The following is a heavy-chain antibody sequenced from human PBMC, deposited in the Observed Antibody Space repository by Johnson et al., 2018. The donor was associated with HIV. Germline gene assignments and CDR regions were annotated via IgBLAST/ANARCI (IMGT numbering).Heavy chain of an antibody. CDR3: ARESTIGAGLDAFDI. Sequence: VQVVESGGGLVQPGGSLRLSCAASGFTFSSYWMSWVRQAPGKGLEWVANIKQDGSEKYYVDSVKGRFTISRDNAKNSLYLQMNSLRAEDTAVYYCARESTIGAGLDAFDIWGQGTMVTVSS. CDR2: IKQDGSEK. CDR1: GFTFSSYW. J-gene: IGHJ3*02. D-gene: IGHD5-12*01. V-gene: IGHV3-7*05.